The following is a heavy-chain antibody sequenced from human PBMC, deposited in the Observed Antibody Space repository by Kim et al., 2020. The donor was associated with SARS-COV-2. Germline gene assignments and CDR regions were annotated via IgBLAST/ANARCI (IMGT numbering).Heavy chain of an antibody. V-gene: IGHV3-30*18. CDR1: GFSFSNFS. CDR2: IKQEGSQQ. J-gene: IGHJ6*02. CDR3: AKVKSFFIIPFGGESEELDV. Sequence: GGSLRLSCVASGFSFSNFSMHWVRQAPGKGLEWVAIIKQEGSQQYYVDSMKGRFTISRDSSKNTLYLQMNSLRPEDTAVYYCAKVKSFFIIPFGGESEELDVWGQGTTVTVSS. D-gene: IGHD3-16*01.